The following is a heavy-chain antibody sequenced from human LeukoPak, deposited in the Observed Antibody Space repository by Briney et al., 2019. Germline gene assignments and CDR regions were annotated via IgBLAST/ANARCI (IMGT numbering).Heavy chain of an antibody. CDR2: ICGSGDIT. V-gene: IGHV3-23*01. Sequence: PGGCLRLSCAASGFTFRSYAMSWVRQAPGKGLEWVASICGSGDITYYADSVRGRFTVSRDKSINTLYLHMNSLRAEDTAVYYCAKGPTVTSGHFDYWGQGTLVTVSS. CDR3: AKGPTVTSGHFDY. CDR1: GFTFRSYA. J-gene: IGHJ4*02. D-gene: IGHD4-11*01.